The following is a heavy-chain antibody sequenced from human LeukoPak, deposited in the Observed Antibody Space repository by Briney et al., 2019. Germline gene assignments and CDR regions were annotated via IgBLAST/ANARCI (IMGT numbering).Heavy chain of an antibody. Sequence: KPSETLSLTCTVSGYSISSGYYWGWIRQPPGKGLEWIGSIYHSGSTYYNPSLKSRVTISVDTSKNQFSLKLSSVTAADTAVYYCARGPTRAIGFDIWGQGTTVTVS. CDR1: GYSISSGYY. CDR2: IYHSGST. J-gene: IGHJ3*02. CDR3: ARGPTRAIGFDI. V-gene: IGHV4-38-2*02.